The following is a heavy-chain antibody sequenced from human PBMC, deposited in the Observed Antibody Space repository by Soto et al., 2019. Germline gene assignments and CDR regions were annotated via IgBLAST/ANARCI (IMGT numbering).Heavy chain of an antibody. CDR3: ASAYYYGSGTNLPLDY. D-gene: IGHD3-10*01. Sequence: VAGGSIGGGGGYRIWKSQHPGKGLEWIGYIYYSGGTYYNPSLKSRVTISVDTSKNQFSLKLSSVTAADTAVYYCASAYYYGSGTNLPLDYWGQGTLVTVSS. J-gene: IGHJ4*02. V-gene: IGHV4-31*02. CDR1: GGSIGGGGGY. CDR2: IYYSGGT.